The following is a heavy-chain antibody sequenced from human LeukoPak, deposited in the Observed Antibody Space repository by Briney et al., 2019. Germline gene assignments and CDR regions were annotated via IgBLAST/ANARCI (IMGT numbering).Heavy chain of an antibody. V-gene: IGHV3-7*03. CDR1: VFPFSDYW. Sequence: PGGSLRLSCAGFVFPFSDYWMYWVRQAPGKGLEGVANIKNDGSGISYVDSVQGRFIISRDNAKNSLYLQMNSLRAEDTAVYFCAGGNSMNVWGKGTAVTVSS. J-gene: IGHJ6*04. CDR2: IKNDGSGI. CDR3: AGGNSMNV. D-gene: IGHD1/OR15-1a*01.